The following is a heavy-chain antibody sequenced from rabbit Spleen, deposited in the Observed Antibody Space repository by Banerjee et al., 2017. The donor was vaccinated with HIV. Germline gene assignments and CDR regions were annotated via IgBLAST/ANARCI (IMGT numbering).Heavy chain of an antibody. CDR2: INTATGKG. CDR1: GFSFTDRDV. J-gene: IGHJ4*01. D-gene: IGHD1-1*01. V-gene: IGHV1S45*01. Sequence: QEQLEESGGGLVKPEGSLTLTCKASGFSFTDRDVMCWVRQAPGKGLEWIACINTATGKGVYANWAKGRFTISKTSSTTVTLQVTSLTAADTATYFCTRDDGSGHYIDGYFNLWGPGTLVTVS. CDR3: TRDDGSGHYIDGYFNL.